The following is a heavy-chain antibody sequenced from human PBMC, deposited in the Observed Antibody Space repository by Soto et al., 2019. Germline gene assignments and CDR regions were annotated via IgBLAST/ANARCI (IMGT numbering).Heavy chain of an antibody. D-gene: IGHD2-2*02. CDR3: ARPVSRYCSSTSCSTRENYGMDV. Sequence: GESLKISCKGSGYSFTSYWISWVRQMPGKGLEWMGRIDPSDSYTNYSPSFQGHVTISADKSISTAYLQWGSLKASDTAMYYCARPVSRYCSSTSCSTRENYGMDVWGQGTTVTVSS. J-gene: IGHJ6*02. V-gene: IGHV5-10-1*01. CDR1: GYSFTSYW. CDR2: IDPSDSYT.